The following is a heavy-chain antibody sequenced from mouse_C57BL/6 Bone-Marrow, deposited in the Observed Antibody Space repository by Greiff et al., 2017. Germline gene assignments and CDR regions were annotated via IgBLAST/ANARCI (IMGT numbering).Heavy chain of an antibody. CDR3: ARDLLCDY. CDR1: GFTFSDYY. D-gene: IGHD2-1*01. J-gene: IGHJ4*01. Sequence: KLMESGGGFVQPGGSLKLSCAASGFTFSDYYMYWVRQTPEKRLEWVAYISNGGGSTYYPDTVKGRFTISRDNAKNTLYLQMSRLKSEDTAMYYCARDLLCDYWGQGTSVTVSS. V-gene: IGHV5-12*01. CDR2: ISNGGGST.